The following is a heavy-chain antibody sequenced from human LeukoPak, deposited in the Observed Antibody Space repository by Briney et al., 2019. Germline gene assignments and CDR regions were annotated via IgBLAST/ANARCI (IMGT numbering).Heavy chain of an antibody. D-gene: IGHD4-17*01. V-gene: IGHV3-15*01. CDR3: TTTSDYGDHKR. Sequence: AGGSLRLSCSASGFTFSHAWMSWVRQAPGKGLEWVGRIKSKTDGGTTDYAAPVKGRFTISRDDSKNTLYLQMNSLKTEDTAVYYCTTTSDYGDHKRWGQGTLVTVSS. J-gene: IGHJ4*02. CDR1: GFTFSHAW. CDR2: IKSKTDGGTT.